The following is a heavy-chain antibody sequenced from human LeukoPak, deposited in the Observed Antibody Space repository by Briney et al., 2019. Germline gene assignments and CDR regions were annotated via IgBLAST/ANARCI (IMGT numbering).Heavy chain of an antibody. D-gene: IGHD2-2*01. CDR3: ARVRTSTNLNWFDP. V-gene: IGHV4-4*02. CDR1: GGSISTTNW. Sequence: SGTLSLTCAVSGGSISTTNWWNWVRQPPGKGLEWIGETYHTGSTNYNLSLKSRVTISVDKSKNQFSLKLSSVTAADTAVYYCARVRTSTNLNWFDPWGQGTLVTVSS. CDR2: TYHTGST. J-gene: IGHJ5*02.